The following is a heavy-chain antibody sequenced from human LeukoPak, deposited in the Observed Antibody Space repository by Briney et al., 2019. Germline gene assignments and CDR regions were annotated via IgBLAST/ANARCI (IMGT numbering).Heavy chain of an antibody. CDR1: GGSINYYY. CDR3: ARETPGAGHFDY. J-gene: IGHJ4*02. Sequence: TSETLSLTCTVSGGSINYYYWMWIRQPPGKGLEWIGYIYYSGGTHYNPSLKSRVTMLEDTSKNQFSLKLTAVTAADTAVYYCARETPGAGHFDYWGQGSLATVSS. CDR2: IYYSGGT. V-gene: IGHV4-59*01. D-gene: IGHD7-27*01.